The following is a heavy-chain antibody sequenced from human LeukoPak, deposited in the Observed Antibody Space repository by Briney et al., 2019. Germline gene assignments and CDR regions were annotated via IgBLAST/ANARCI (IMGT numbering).Heavy chain of an antibody. V-gene: IGHV4-61*01. D-gene: IGHD4-11*01. CDR2: IHYSGST. J-gene: IGHJ4*02. CDR1: GGSVSSGSYY. Sequence: SETLSLTCTVSGGSVSSGSYYWSWIRQPPGKGLEWIGYIHYSGSTTYNPSLKSRVTISVDTSKNQFSLKLSSVTAADTAVYYCARVPYSNYFDFWGQGTLVTVSS. CDR3: ARVPYSNYFDF.